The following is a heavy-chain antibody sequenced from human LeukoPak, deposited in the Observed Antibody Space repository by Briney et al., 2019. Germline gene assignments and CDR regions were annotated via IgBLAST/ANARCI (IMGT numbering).Heavy chain of an antibody. J-gene: IGHJ3*02. V-gene: IGHV5-51*01. D-gene: IGHD6-13*01. CDR1: GYSFTSYW. CDR2: IYPGDPDT. CDR3: ARGDSSSWSRGDAFDI. Sequence: GESLKISCKGSGYSFTSYWIGWVRRMPGKGLEWMGIIYPGDPDTRYSPSFQGQVTVSADKSISTAYLQWSSLRASDTAIYYCARGDSSSWSRGDAFDIWGQGTMVTVSS.